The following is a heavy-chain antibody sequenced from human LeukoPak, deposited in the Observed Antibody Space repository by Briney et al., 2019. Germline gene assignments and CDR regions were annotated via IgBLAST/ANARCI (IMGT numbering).Heavy chain of an antibody. CDR1: GFTFSSYW. D-gene: IGHD5-18*01. V-gene: IGHV3-7*01. CDR3: ARHLSGVTGYTYGRGIDY. CDR2: IKRDGSEK. J-gene: IGHJ4*02. Sequence: GGSLRLSCAASGFTFSSYWMSWVRQAPGKGLEWVANIKRDGSEKYYVDSVKGRFTISRDNAKTSLYLQMISLRAEDTAVYYCARHLSGVTGYTYGRGIDYWGQGTLVTVSS.